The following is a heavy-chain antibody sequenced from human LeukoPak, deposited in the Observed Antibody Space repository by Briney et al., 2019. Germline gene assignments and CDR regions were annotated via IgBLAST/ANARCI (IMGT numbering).Heavy chain of an antibody. CDR3: AKSEDFDY. V-gene: IGHV3-23*01. CDR1: GFTFSSYT. J-gene: IGHJ4*02. Sequence: GGSLRLSCAASGFTFSSYTMGWVRQAPGKGLEWVSAITGGGVGTYYADSVKGRFTISRDNSRNTLYLQMNSLRADDTAVYYCAKSEDFDYWGQGTLVTVSS. CDR2: ITGGGVGT.